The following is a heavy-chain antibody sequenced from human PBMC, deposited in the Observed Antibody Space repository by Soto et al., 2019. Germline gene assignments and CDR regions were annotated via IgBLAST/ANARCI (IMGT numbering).Heavy chain of an antibody. V-gene: IGHV4-59*01. CDR2: ISYRWST. D-gene: IGHD2-15*01. J-gene: IGHJ6*02. Sequence: SENLPHSSTVSSGTTSRYYWSWIRQPPEKRLEWIGYISYRWSTDYNPSLKSRVTISGDTSKKQFSLKVSSVTAADTALYYCAGISEDIYYGMDVWGQGTTVT. CDR3: AGISEDIYYGMDV. CDR1: SGTTSRYY.